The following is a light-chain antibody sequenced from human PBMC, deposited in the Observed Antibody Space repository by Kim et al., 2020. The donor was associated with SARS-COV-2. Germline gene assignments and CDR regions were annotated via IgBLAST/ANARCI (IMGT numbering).Light chain of an antibody. Sequence: PASEADRVSIACQASQCISNYLAWYQQKPGTVPTLLIYAASTLQSGVPSRFSVTGSGTDFTLTISSLQPEDFATYYCQKYYSDPSFGQGTKVEIK. V-gene: IGKV1-27*01. CDR3: QKYYSDPS. CDR2: AAS. J-gene: IGKJ1*01. CDR1: QCISNY.